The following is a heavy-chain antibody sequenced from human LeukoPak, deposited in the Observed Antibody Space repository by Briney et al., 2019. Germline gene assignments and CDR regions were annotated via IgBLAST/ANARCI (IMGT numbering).Heavy chain of an antibody. J-gene: IGHJ6*02. CDR3: ARGKRQLVLDYYYYCGMDV. D-gene: IGHD6-6*01. CDR2: ISYDGSNK. Sequence: GGSLRLSCAASGFTFSSYAMHWVRQAPGKGLEWVAVISYDGSNKYYADSVKGRFTISRDNSKNTLYLQMNSLRAEDTAVYYCARGKRQLVLDYYYYCGMDVWGQGTTVTVSS. CDR1: GFTFSSYA. V-gene: IGHV3-30-3*01.